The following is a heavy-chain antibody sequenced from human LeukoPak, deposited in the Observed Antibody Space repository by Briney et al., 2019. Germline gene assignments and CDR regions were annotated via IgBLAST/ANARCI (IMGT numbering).Heavy chain of an antibody. CDR2: INPNSGGT. V-gene: IGHV1-2*02. CDR3: ATETTETPRGVY. CDR1: GYTFIDYY. J-gene: IGHJ4*02. D-gene: IGHD4-17*01. Sequence: ASVKVSCKASGYTFIDYYMQWVRQAPGQGLEWMGWINPNSGGTKYAQKFQGRVTMTRDTSISTAYMELSSLGSDDTAVYYCATETTETPRGVYWGQGTLVAVSS.